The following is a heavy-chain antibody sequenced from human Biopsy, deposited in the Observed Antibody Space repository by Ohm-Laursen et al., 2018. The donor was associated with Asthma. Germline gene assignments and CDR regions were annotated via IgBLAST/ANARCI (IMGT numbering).Heavy chain of an antibody. J-gene: IGHJ4*02. CDR2: ISYDGSNK. Sequence: LRLSCAVSGFTFGDYWMSWVRQVPGKGLEWVAVISYDGSNKYYADSVKGRFTISRDNSKNTLYLQMNSLRAEDTAVYYCASQSSGPDFWSGYYYFDYWGQGTLVTVSS. CDR3: ASQSSGPDFWSGYYYFDY. CDR1: GFTFGDYW. V-gene: IGHV3-30*03. D-gene: IGHD3-3*01.